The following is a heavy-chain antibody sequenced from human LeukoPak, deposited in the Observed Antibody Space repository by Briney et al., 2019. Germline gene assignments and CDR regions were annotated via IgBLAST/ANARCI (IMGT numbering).Heavy chain of an antibody. CDR2: ISWDVSGT. Sequence: SGGSLRLSCAASGFTFDDYAMHWVRQLPGKGLEWVSLISWDVSGTYYADSVKGRFTISRDNSKNSLYLQMNSLRAEDTALYYCAKGGRYSSGWFPFDYWGQGTLVTVSS. CDR1: GFTFDDYA. D-gene: IGHD6-19*01. J-gene: IGHJ4*02. V-gene: IGHV3-43D*03. CDR3: AKGGRYSSGWFPFDY.